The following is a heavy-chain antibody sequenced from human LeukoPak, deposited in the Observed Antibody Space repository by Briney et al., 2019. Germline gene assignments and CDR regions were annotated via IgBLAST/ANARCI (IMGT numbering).Heavy chain of an antibody. Sequence: SETLSLTCTVSGGSISSYYWSWIRQPPGKGLEWIGYIYYSGSTNYNPSLKSRVTISVDTSKNQFSLKLSSVTAADTAVYYCARVGITMVRGDPDLYYFDYWGQGTLVTVSS. CDR1: GGSISSYY. CDR2: IYYSGST. J-gene: IGHJ4*02. CDR3: ARVGITMVRGDPDLYYFDY. V-gene: IGHV4-59*01. D-gene: IGHD3-10*01.